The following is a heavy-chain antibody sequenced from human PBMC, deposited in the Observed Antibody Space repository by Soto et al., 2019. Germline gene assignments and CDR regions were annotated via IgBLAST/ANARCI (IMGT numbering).Heavy chain of an antibody. V-gene: IGHV1-18*01. Sequence: QIHLVQSGPEVKRPGASVQVSCQASGYNFSTFGLTWVRQAPGQGLDWMGWIGVSSGLTNYARKFQDRVSMSTDTSTTTAFLALRSLTSGDTAVYYCARSDPFYDSTSHPLDSWGQGTLVTVSS. CDR2: IGVSSGLT. J-gene: IGHJ4*02. CDR1: GYNFSTFG. D-gene: IGHD3-22*01. CDR3: ARSDPFYDSTSHPLDS.